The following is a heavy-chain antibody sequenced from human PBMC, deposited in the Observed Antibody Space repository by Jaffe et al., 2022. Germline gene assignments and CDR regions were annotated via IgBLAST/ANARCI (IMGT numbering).Heavy chain of an antibody. J-gene: IGHJ4*02. Sequence: QVQLQESGPGLVKPSGTLSLTCAVSGGSISSSNWWSWIRQPPGKGLEWIGEIYHSGSTNYNPSLKSRVTISVDKSKNQFSLKLSSVTAADTAVYYCARTTYYYDSSGYYYFDYWGQGTLVTVSS. CDR3: ARTTYYYDSSGYYYFDY. D-gene: IGHD3-22*01. CDR1: GGSISSSNW. V-gene: IGHV4-4*02. CDR2: IYHSGST.